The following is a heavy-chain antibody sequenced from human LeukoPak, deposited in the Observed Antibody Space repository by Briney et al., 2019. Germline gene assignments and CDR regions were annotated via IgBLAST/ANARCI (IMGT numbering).Heavy chain of an antibody. D-gene: IGHD6-19*01. Sequence: GGSLRLSCAASGFTFSSYGMQWVRQAPGKGLEWVAVIWYDGSNKYYADSVRGRFTISRDNSKNTLYLEMNSLRVEETAVYYCARNPVAGYYFDYWGQGTLVTVSS. CDR1: GFTFSSYG. J-gene: IGHJ4*02. CDR3: ARNPVAGYYFDY. V-gene: IGHV3-30*19. CDR2: IWYDGSNK.